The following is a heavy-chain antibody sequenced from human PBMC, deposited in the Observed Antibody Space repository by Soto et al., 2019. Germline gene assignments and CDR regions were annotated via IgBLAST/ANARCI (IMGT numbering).Heavy chain of an antibody. V-gene: IGHV3-23*01. CDR1: GFTFSSYA. CDR3: AKGPRIRFLEFLLLDY. CDR2: ISGSGGST. D-gene: IGHD3-3*01. J-gene: IGHJ4*02. Sequence: GGSLRLSCAASGFTFSSYAMSWVRQAPGKGLEWVSAISGSGGSTYYADSVKGRFTISRDNSKNTLYLQMNSLRAEDTAVYYWAKGPRIRFLEFLLLDYWGQGTLLTLCS.